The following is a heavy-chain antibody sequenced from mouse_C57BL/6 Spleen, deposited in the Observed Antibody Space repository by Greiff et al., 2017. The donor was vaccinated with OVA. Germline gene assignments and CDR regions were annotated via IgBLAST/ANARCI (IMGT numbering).Heavy chain of an antibody. Sequence: EVQLQQSGAELVRPGASVKLSCTASGFNIKDYYMHWVKQRPEQGLEWIGRIDPEDGDTEYAPKFQGKATLTADTSSNTAYLQLSSLTSEDTAVYYCTTVVATKNAMDYWGQGTSVTVSS. V-gene: IGHV14-1*01. J-gene: IGHJ4*01. D-gene: IGHD1-1*01. CDR2: IDPEDGDT. CDR3: TTVVATKNAMDY. CDR1: GFNIKDYY.